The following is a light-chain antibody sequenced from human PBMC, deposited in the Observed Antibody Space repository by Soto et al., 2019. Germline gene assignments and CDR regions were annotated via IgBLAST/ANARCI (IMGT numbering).Light chain of an antibody. CDR2: EVT. V-gene: IGLV2-14*01. CDR1: SSDVGGYKY. CDR3: CSYTTSSTLV. J-gene: IGLJ2*01. Sequence: QSVLTQPASVSGSPGQSITISCTGTSSDVGGYKYVSWYQQHPGKAPKLMIYEVTNRPSGVSNRFSGSKSGNTASLTISGLQAEDEADYYCCSYTTSSTLVFGGGTKLTVL.